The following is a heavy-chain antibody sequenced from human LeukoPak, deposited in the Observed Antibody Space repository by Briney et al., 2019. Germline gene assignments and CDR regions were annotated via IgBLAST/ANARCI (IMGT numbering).Heavy chain of an antibody. CDR2: IIPIFGTA. Sequence: SVKVSCKASGGTFSCYAISWVRQAPGQGLEWMGGIIPIFGTANYAQKFQGRVTITADESTSTAYMELSSLRSEDTAVYYCARRDYGDYGSWLGFDPWGRGTLVTVSS. V-gene: IGHV1-69*13. CDR3: ARRDYGDYGSWLGFDP. D-gene: IGHD4-17*01. CDR1: GGTFSCYA. J-gene: IGHJ5*02.